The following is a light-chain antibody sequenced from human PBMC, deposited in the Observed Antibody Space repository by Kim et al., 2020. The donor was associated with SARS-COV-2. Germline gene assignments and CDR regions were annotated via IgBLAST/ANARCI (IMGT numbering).Light chain of an antibody. CDR3: QKCDSAPGT. J-gene: IGKJ1*01. V-gene: IGKV1-27*01. CDR1: QDISKY. Sequence: AVGNRVTITWRASQDISKYLAWFQLKPGKAPRLLSYAASAVQPGVPCRFSGSGAGTDFTLTVTSLQPEDVATYYWQKCDSAPGTFGQGTKVEIK. CDR2: AAS.